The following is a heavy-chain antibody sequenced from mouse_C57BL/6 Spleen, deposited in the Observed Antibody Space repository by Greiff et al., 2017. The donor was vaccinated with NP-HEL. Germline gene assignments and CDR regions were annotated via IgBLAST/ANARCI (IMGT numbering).Heavy chain of an antibody. Sequence: EVQLQQSGPELVKPGASVKISCKASGYTFTDYYMNWVKQSHGKSLEWIGDINPNNGGTSYNQKFKGKATLTVDMSSSTAYMELRSLTSEDSAVYYCARAVYYGSSHDYWGQGTTLTVSS. D-gene: IGHD1-1*01. J-gene: IGHJ2*01. CDR2: INPNNGGT. CDR1: GYTFTDYY. V-gene: IGHV1-26*01. CDR3: ARAVYYGSSHDY.